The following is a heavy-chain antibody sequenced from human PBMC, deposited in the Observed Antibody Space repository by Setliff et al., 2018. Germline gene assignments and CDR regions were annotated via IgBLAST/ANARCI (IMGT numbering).Heavy chain of an antibody. Sequence: SETLSLTCSVYGESFSNNYWSWIRQSPGRGLEWIGESNHGGSTSYNPSLKSRLTMSVDTSKNQFSLKLTSVTAADSAVYYFRLAHCNTTSREEALDFWSQGTLVTVSS. D-gene: IGHD2-2*01. CDR1: GESFSNNY. J-gene: IGHJ4*02. CDR2: SNHGGST. V-gene: IGHV4-34*01. CDR3: RLAHCNTTSREEALDF.